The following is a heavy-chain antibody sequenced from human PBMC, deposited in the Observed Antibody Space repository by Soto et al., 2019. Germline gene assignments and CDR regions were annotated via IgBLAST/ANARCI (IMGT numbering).Heavy chain of an antibody. V-gene: IGHV4-39*01. CDR1: GGSISSSSYY. CDR2: IYYSGST. CDR3: ASIRQQLANLNY. J-gene: IGHJ4*02. Sequence: SETLSLTCTVSGGSISSSSYYWGWIRQPPGKGLEWIGSIYYSGSTYYNPSLKSRVTISVDTSKNQFSLKLSSVTAAYTAVYYCASIRQQLANLNYRGQGTLVTVSS. D-gene: IGHD6-13*01.